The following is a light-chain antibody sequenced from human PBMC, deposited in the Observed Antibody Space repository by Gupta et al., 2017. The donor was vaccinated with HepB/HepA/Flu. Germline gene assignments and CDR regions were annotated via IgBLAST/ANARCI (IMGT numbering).Light chain of an antibody. CDR2: AAS. J-gene: IGKJ2*01. CDR3: QQSDSIPYT. V-gene: IGKV1-39*01. Sequence: DIQVTQSPSSLSASIGDRVTITCRTSQTISTYLNWYQQKPGKAPRLLIYAASNLQSGVPSRFSGSRSGTDFTLTISSLQCEDFATYYCQQSDSIPYTFGQGTKMEIK. CDR1: QTISTY.